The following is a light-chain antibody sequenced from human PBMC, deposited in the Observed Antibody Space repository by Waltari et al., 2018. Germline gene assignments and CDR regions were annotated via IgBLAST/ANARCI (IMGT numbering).Light chain of an antibody. V-gene: IGKV3-15*01. CDR2: GAS. CDR3: QQYADWPPT. J-gene: IGKJ1*01. CDR1: QSLRST. Sequence: EIVMTQSPSTRAVSPGARVTLSCRSSQSLRSTLVWYQQMPGRAPNLLLYGASTRATGIPARFSGSGSGTEFTLNISSLQSEDFAVYFCQQYADWPPTFGQGTKVEIK.